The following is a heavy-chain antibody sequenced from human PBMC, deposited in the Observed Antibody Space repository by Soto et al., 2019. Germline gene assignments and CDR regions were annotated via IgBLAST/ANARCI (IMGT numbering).Heavy chain of an antibody. CDR2: IYWDDDE. V-gene: IGHV2-5*02. CDR1: GFSLRTTGVG. D-gene: IGHD6-13*01. J-gene: IGHJ4*02. Sequence: SGPTLVNPTQTLTLTCTFSGFSLRTTGVGVGWIRQTPGKALEWLALIYWDDDERYRPSLKSRLTITKDTSKNQVVLTMTHMDPVDTATYYCASGYSSTYYRGFDFWGQGTLVTVSS. CDR3: ASGYSSTYYRGFDF.